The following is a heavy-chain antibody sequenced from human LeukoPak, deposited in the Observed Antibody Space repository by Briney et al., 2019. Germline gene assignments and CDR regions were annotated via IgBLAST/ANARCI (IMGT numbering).Heavy chain of an antibody. CDR1: GFTFSSYS. Sequence: PGGSLRLSCAASGFTFSSYSMNWVRQAPGKGLEWVSVIYSGGSIYYADSVKGRFTISRDNSKNTLYLQMNSLRAEDTAVYYCASTMVRGVMQNWGQGTLVTVSS. V-gene: IGHV3-53*01. D-gene: IGHD3-10*01. CDR3: ASTMVRGVMQN. J-gene: IGHJ4*02. CDR2: IYSGGSI.